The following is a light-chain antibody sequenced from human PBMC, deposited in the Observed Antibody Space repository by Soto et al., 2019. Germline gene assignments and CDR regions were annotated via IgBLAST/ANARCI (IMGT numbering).Light chain of an antibody. J-gene: IGLJ2*01. CDR1: SSDVGGYDY. Sequence: QSALTQPASASGSPGQSITISCTGTSSDVGGYDYVSWYQHHPDKAPKLMIYEVNKRPSGVSNRFSGSKTGNTASLTISGHPAEEDDDYYCKYSRISNTVIFGGGTKLTVL. CDR2: EVN. V-gene: IGLV2-14*01. CDR3: KYSRISNTVI.